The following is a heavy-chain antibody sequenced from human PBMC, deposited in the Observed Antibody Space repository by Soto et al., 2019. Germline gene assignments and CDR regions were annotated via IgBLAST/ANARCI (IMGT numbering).Heavy chain of an antibody. CDR2: ISSSGSTI. Sequence: GGSLRLSCAASGFTFSSYAMHWVRQAPGKGLEWVSYISSSGSTIYYADSVKGRFTISRDNAKNSLYLQMNSLRAEDTAVYYCARGYSSGCFDYWGQGTLVTVSS. CDR3: ARGYSSGCFDY. D-gene: IGHD6-19*01. J-gene: IGHJ4*02. CDR1: GFTFSSYA. V-gene: IGHV3-48*03.